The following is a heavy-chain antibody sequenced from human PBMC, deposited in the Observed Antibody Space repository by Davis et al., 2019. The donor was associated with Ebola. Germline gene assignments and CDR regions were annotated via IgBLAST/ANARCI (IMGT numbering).Heavy chain of an antibody. J-gene: IGHJ4*02. CDR2: ISGSGGST. D-gene: IGHD5-18*01. V-gene: IGHV3-23*01. CDR3: ARGGGYISSLDH. Sequence: GESLKISCAASGFTFSSYAMSWVRQAPGKGLEWVSAISGSGGSTYYADSVKGRFTISRDNSKSTLYLQMNRLRAEDTAIYYCARGGGYISSLDHWGQGTLVTVSS. CDR1: GFTFSSYA.